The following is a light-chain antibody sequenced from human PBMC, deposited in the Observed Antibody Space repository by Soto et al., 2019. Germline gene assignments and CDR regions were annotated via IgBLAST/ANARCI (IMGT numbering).Light chain of an antibody. CDR2: AAS. V-gene: IGKV1-16*02. J-gene: IGKJ2*01. Sequence: DIQMTQSPSSLSASVGDRVTITCRASQGINNYLAWFQQKPGKAPKSLIYAASNLQSGVPSKFSGSGSGTDFTLTISRLQPEDFAPYYCQQYSSYPVTFGQGTKLEIK. CDR3: QQYSSYPVT. CDR1: QGINNY.